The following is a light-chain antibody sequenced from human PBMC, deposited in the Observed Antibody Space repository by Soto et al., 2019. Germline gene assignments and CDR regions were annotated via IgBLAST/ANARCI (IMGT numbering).Light chain of an antibody. CDR1: QSISSTY. V-gene: IGKV3-20*01. CDR3: QQDGSSPPGYT. Sequence: EIVLTQSPGTLSLSPGERATLSCRASQSISSTYLAWYQQKPGQAPRLLIYGASSRSTGIPDRCSGSGSGTDFTLTISRLEPEDFAVYYCQQDGSSPPGYTFGQGTKLEIK. J-gene: IGKJ2*01. CDR2: GAS.